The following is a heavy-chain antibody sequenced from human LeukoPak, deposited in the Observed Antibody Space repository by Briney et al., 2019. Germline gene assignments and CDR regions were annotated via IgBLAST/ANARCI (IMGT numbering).Heavy chain of an antibody. CDR3: ARGRVYSYAFDI. CDR2: ISVYIGNT. D-gene: IGHD6-13*01. CDR1: GYTFNNYS. V-gene: IGHV1-18*01. J-gene: IGHJ3*02. Sequence: ASVKVSCKASGYTFNNYSINWVRQAPGQGLEWMGWISVYIGNTNYAQKLQGRVTMTTDTSTSTAYMELRSLRSDDTAVYYCARGRVYSYAFDIWGQGTMVTVSS.